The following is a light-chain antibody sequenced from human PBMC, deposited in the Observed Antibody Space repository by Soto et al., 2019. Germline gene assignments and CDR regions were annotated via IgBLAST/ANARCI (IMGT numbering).Light chain of an antibody. CDR2: EVS. J-gene: IGLJ1*01. CDR3: SSYTSSSTPYV. CDR1: SSDVGGYNY. Sequence: QSPLTQPASVSGSPGQSITISCTGTSSDVGGYNYVSWYQQHPGKAPNLMIYEVSNRPSGVSNRFSGSKSGNTASLTISGLKAEDEADYYCSSYTSSSTPYVFGTGTKLTVL. V-gene: IGLV2-14*01.